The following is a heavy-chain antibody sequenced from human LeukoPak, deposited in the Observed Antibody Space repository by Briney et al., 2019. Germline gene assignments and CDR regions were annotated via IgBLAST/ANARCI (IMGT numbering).Heavy chain of an antibody. V-gene: IGHV4-34*01. CDR1: GGSFSDYY. J-gene: IGHJ6*02. D-gene: IGHD3-3*01. CDR2: INHSGRA. CDR3: ARGNYDLWSGYPGHYGMDV. Sequence: SETLSLTCAVYGGSFSDYYWSWIRRPPGKGLEWIGEINHSGRANYNPSLKSRVTISLDTSKNQFSLKLNSLTAADTAAYYCARGNYDLWSGYPGHYGMDVWGQGTTVTVSS.